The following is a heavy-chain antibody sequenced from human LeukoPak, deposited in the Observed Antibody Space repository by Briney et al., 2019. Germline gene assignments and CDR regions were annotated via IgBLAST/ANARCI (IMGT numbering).Heavy chain of an antibody. J-gene: IGHJ4*02. D-gene: IGHD3-10*01. CDR3: ARDRGYYYGSGSLRGYFDY. V-gene: IGHV1-18*01. CDR1: GYTFTSYG. CDR2: ISAYNGNT. Sequence: GASVKVSCKASGYTFTSYGISWVRQAPGQGLEWMGWISAYNGNTNYAQKLQGRVTMTTDTSTSTAYMELSSLGSDDTAVYYCARDRGYYYGSGSLRGYFDYWGQGTLVTVSS.